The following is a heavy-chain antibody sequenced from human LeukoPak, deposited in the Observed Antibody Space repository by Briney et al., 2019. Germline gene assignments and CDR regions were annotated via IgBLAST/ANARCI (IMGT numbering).Heavy chain of an antibody. CDR2: IWYDGSNK. J-gene: IGHJ6*02. CDR3: AKVGDTAMVKYGMDV. V-gene: IGHV3-33*06. Sequence: PGRSLRLSCAASGFTFSSYGMHWVRQAPGKGLEWVAVIWYDGSNKYYADSVKGRFTISRDNSKNTLYLQMNSLRAGDTAVYYCAKVGDTAMVKYGMDVWGQGTTVTVSS. CDR1: GFTFSSYG. D-gene: IGHD5-18*01.